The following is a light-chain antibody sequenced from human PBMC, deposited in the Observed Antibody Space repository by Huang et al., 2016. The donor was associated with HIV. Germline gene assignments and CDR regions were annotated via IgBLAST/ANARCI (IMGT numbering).Light chain of an antibody. J-gene: IGKJ3*01. CDR1: QSVSSN. CDR3: QQYNNWPKVFT. Sequence: EIVMTHSPATLSVSPAERATLSCRASQSVSSNLAWYQQNPGQAPRLLIYGASTRATGIPARFSGSGSGTEFTLTISSLQSEDFAVYYCQQYNNWPKVFTFGPGTKVDIK. V-gene: IGKV3-15*01. CDR2: GAS.